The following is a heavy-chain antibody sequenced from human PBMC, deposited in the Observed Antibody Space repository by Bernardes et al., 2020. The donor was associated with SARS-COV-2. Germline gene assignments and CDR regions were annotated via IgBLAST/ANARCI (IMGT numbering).Heavy chain of an antibody. CDR1: GFTFSSYS. V-gene: IGHV3-21*01. Sequence: GGSLRLSCAASGFTFSSYSMNWVRQAPGKGLEWVSSISSSSSYIYYADSVKGRFTISRDNAKNSLYLQMNSLRAEDTAVYYCARERGLYDSSGYYLDYWGQGTLVTVSS. D-gene: IGHD3-22*01. CDR3: ARERGLYDSSGYYLDY. CDR2: ISSSSSYI. J-gene: IGHJ4*02.